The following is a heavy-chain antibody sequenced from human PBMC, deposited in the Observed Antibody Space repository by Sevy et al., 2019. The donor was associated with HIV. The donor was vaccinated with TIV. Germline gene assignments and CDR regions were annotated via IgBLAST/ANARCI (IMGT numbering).Heavy chain of an antibody. J-gene: IGHJ6*02. CDR3: ARESYDFWTGPVDYDYGMDV. CDR2: INPKSGAT. Sequence: ASVKVSCKASGYTFSDSGYYVHWVRQAPGQGLEWMGWINPKSGATNYAQKFQGRVTMTRDTSVSPANMELTRLTADDTAVYYCARESYDFWTGPVDYDYGMDVWGQGTTVTVSS. V-gene: IGHV1-2*02. CDR1: GYTFSDSGYY. D-gene: IGHD3-3*01.